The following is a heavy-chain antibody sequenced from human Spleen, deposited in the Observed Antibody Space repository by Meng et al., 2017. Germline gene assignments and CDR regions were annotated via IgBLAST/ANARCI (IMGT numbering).Heavy chain of an antibody. D-gene: IGHD3-22*01. CDR1: GFTFSDYY. J-gene: IGHJ4*02. Sequence: GESLKISCAASGFTFSDYYMSWIRQAPGKGLEWVSYISSSGSTIYYADSVKGRFTISRDNAKNSLYLQMNSLRAEDTAVYYCARDGGGIVVVIEYYFDYWGQGTLVTVSS. V-gene: IGHV3-11*04. CDR3: ARDGGGIVVVIEYYFDY. CDR2: ISSSGSTI.